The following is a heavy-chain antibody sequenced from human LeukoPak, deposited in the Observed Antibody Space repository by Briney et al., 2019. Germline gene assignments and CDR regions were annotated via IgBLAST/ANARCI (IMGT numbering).Heavy chain of an antibody. CDR2: INEDGSQK. Sequence: PGRSLRLSWAAARFTFSNYWITCVSQAPEKGLEWEANINEDGSQKYYVNSVKGRFTISRDNAKNSLYLEMNSLRVEDTAVYYCAKGYGWEASYYYYYMDVWGKGTTVTISS. CDR3: AKGYGWEASYYYYYMDV. D-gene: IGHD1-26*01. V-gene: IGHV3-7*01. J-gene: IGHJ6*03. CDR1: RFTFSNYW.